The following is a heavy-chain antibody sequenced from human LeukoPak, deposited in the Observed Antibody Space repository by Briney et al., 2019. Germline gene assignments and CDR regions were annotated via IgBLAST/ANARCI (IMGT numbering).Heavy chain of an antibody. J-gene: IGHJ4*02. CDR1: GGTFSSYA. D-gene: IGHD1-26*01. V-gene: IGHV1-69*05. Sequence: SVKVSCKASGGTFSSYAISWVRQAPGQGLEWMGGIIPIFGTANYAQKFQGRVTITTDESTSTAYMELSSLRSEDTAVYYCASQPVGATSDYYFDYWGQGTLVTVSS. CDR3: ASQPVGATSDYYFDY. CDR2: IIPIFGTA.